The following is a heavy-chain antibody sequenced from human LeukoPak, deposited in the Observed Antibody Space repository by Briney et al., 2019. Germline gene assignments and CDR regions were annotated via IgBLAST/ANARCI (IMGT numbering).Heavy chain of an antibody. CDR2: ISYDGSNK. D-gene: IGHD3-22*01. CDR1: GFTFSSSG. J-gene: IGHJ4*02. Sequence: GGSLRLSCAASGFTFSSSGMHWVRQAPGKGLEWVAVISYDGSNKYYADSVKGRFTISRDNSKNTLYLQMNSLRAEDTAVYYCAKEFRYYDSSGYPDYWGQGTLVTVSS. V-gene: IGHV3-30*18. CDR3: AKEFRYYDSSGYPDY.